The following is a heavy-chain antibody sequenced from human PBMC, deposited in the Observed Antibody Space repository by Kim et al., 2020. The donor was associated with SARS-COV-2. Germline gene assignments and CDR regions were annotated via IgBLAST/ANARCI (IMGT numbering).Heavy chain of an antibody. D-gene: IGHD3-22*01. CDR2: ISYDGSNK. CDR1: GFTFSSYA. V-gene: IGHV3-30-3*01. J-gene: IGHJ4*02. Sequence: GGSLRLSCAASGFTFSSYAMHCVRQAPGKGLEWVAVISYDGSNKYYADSVKGRFTISRDNSKNTLYLQMNSLRAEDTAVYYCARDLVKGVVVITYTFDYWGQGTLVTVSS. CDR3: ARDLVKGVVVITYTFDY.